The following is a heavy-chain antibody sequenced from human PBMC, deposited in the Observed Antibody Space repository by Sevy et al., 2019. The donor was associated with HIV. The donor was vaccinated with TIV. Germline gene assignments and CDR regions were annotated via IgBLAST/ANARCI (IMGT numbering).Heavy chain of an antibody. J-gene: IGHJ4*02. V-gene: IGHV3-30-3*01. Sequence: GGSLRLSCAASGFTFSSYAMHWVRQAPGKGLEWVAVISYDGSNKYYADSVKDRFTISRDNSKNTLYLQMNSLRAEDTAVYYCARDFATIAVAGSCVYWGQGTLVTVSS. CDR1: GFTFSSYA. CDR2: ISYDGSNK. D-gene: IGHD6-19*01. CDR3: ARDFATIAVAGSCVY.